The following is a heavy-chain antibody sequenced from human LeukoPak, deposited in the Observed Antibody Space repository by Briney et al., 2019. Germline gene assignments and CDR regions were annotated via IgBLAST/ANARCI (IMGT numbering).Heavy chain of an antibody. Sequence: SLRLSCAASGFTFDDYAMHWVRQAPGKGLEWVSGISWNSGSIGYADSVKGRFTISRDNAKNSLYLQMNSLRAEDTALYYCAKDTGYSSGWYDYWGQGTLVTASS. J-gene: IGHJ4*02. CDR2: ISWNSGSI. V-gene: IGHV3-9*01. CDR1: GFTFDDYA. D-gene: IGHD6-19*01. CDR3: AKDTGYSSGWYDY.